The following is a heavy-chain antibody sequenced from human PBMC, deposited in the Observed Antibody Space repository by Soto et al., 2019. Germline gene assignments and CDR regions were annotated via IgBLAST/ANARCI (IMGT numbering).Heavy chain of an antibody. CDR1: GYTFTSYG. J-gene: IGHJ4*02. CDR2: ISAYNGNT. D-gene: IGHD3-9*01. Sequence: VKVSCKASGYTFTSYGISWVRQAPGQGLEWMGWISAYNGNTNYAQKLQGRVTMTTDTSTSTAYMELRSLRSDDTAVYYCARSALDVLRYFDWLSPFDYWGQGTLVTVSS. V-gene: IGHV1-18*01. CDR3: ARSALDVLRYFDWLSPFDY.